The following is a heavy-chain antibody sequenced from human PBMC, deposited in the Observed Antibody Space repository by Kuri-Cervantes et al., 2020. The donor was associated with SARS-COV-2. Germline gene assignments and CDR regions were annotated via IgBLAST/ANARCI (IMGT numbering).Heavy chain of an antibody. Sequence: LTPSCAVSAASLSSSSYYWGWIRQPPGKGLEWIGCIYYSGSTYYNPSPKSRVTISVDTSKNQLSLKLSSVTAADTAVYYGASHPWGLIPDYFDYWGQGTLGTVSS. J-gene: IGHJ4*02. CDR3: ASHPWGLIPDYFDY. D-gene: IGHD3-16*01. CDR2: IYYSGST. CDR1: AASLSSSSYY. V-gene: IGHV4-39*01.